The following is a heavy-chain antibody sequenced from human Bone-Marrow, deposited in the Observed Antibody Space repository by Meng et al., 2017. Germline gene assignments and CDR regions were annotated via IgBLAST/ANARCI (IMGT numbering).Heavy chain of an antibody. D-gene: IGHD4-23*01. V-gene: IGHV3-21*01. J-gene: IGHJ4*02. CDR1: GFTFSSYS. CDR3: ARGGAFGVVKPFDY. Sequence: DVQLVESGGGLVKPWGSLRLAVAASGFTFSSYSMNWVRQAPGKGLECVSSISSSSSYIYYADSVKGRFTISRDNAKNSLYLQMNSLRAEDTAVYYCARGGAFGVVKPFDYWGQGTLVTVSS. CDR2: ISSSSSYI.